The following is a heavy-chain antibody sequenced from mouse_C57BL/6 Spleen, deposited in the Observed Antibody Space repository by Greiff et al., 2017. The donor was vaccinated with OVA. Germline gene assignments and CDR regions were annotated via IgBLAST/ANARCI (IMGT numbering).Heavy chain of an antibody. CDR3: ARPYYSNRSYYAMDY. D-gene: IGHD2-5*01. CDR1: DSEVFPIAY. V-gene: IGHV15-2*01. CDR2: ILPSIGRT. J-gene: IGHJ4*01. Sequence: QVQLQQSGSELRSPGSSVKLSCKDFDSEVFPIAYMSWVRQKPGHGFEWIGGILPSIGRTIYGEQFEGKATLDADTRSNTAYLELNRLTSEDSAIYSSARPYYSNRSYYAMDYWGQGTSVTVSS.